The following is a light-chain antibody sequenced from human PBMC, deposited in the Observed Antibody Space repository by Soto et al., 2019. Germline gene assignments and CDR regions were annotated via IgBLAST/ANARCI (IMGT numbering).Light chain of an antibody. J-gene: IGKJ3*01. V-gene: IGKV1-8*01. CDR3: QQYYSYPLT. CDR2: AAS. CDR1: QGISSY. Sequence: AIRMTQSPSSFSASTGDRVTVTCRASQGISSYIAWYQQKPGKAPKLLIYAASTLQSGVPSRFSGSGSGTDYTLTISSLQSEDFATYYCQQYYSYPLTFGPGTKVDIK.